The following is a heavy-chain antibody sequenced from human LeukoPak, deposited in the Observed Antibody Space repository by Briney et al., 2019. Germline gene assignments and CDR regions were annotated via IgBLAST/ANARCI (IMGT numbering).Heavy chain of an antibody. Sequence: PGGSLRLSCAASGLTFSSYWMHWVRQAPGKGLVWVSRINSDGSSTSYADSVKGRFTISRDNAKNTLYLQMNSLRAEDTAVYYCARGPSYGTFDYWGQGTLVTVSS. V-gene: IGHV3-74*01. CDR2: INSDGSST. D-gene: IGHD3-16*01. CDR1: GLTFSSYW. J-gene: IGHJ4*02. CDR3: ARGPSYGTFDY.